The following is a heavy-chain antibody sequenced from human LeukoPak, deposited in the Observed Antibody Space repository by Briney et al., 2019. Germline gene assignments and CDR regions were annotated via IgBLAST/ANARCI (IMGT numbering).Heavy chain of an antibody. CDR1: GYTFTSYY. Sequence: ASVTVSCKASGYTFTSYYMHWVRQAPGQGLEWMGIINPSGGSTSYAQKFQGRVTMTRDMSNSTVYMELSSLRSEDTAVYYCARDLRVRHSSSWSYYFDYWGQGTLVTVSS. CDR3: ARDLRVRHSSSWSYYFDY. J-gene: IGHJ4*02. V-gene: IGHV1-46*01. D-gene: IGHD6-13*01. CDR2: INPSGGST.